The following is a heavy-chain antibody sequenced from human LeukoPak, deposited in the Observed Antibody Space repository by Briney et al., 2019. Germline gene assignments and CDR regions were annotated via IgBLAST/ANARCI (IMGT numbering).Heavy chain of an antibody. V-gene: IGHV3-53*01. CDR3: ARDQTMVRGVIITGGAFDI. Sequence: GGSLRLSCAASGFTVSSNYMSWVRQAPGKGLEWVSVIYSGGSTYYADSVKGRFTISRDNSKNTLYLQMNSLRAEDTAVYYCARDQTMVRGVIITGGAFDIWGQGTMVTVSS. J-gene: IGHJ3*02. CDR2: IYSGGST. D-gene: IGHD3-10*01. CDR1: GFTVSSNY.